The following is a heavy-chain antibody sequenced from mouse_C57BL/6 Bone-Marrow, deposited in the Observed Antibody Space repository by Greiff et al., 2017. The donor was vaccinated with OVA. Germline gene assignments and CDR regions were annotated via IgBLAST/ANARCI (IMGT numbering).Heavy chain of an antibody. D-gene: IGHD2-4*01. CDR1: GYTFTSYW. Sequence: QVQLQQPGAELVKPGASVKLSCKASGYTFTSYWMQWVKQRPGQGLEWIGEIDPSDSYTNYNQKFKGKATLTVDTSSSTAYMQLSSLTSEDSAVYYCARGDYEPFDYWGQGTTLTVSS. CDR3: ARGDYEPFDY. V-gene: IGHV1-50*01. J-gene: IGHJ2*01. CDR2: IDPSDSYT.